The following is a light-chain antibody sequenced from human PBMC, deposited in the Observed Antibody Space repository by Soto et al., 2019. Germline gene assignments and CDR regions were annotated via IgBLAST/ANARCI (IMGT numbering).Light chain of an antibody. CDR1: NIGSKS. CDR2: YDS. Sequence: SYELTQPPSVSVAPGKTARITCGGNNIGSKSVHWYQQKPGQAPVLVIYYDSDRPSGIPERFSGSNSGNTATLTISRVEAGDEADYYCQVWDSSGGVFGTGTKVTVL. J-gene: IGLJ1*01. CDR3: QVWDSSGGV. V-gene: IGLV3-21*04.